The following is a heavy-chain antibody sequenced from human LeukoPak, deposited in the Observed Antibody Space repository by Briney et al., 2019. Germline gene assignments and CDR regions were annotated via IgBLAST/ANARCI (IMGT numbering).Heavy chain of an antibody. V-gene: IGHV3-23*01. CDR3: AKDGTAYCSSTSCLYSWFDP. CDR2: ISGSGGST. D-gene: IGHD2-2*01. J-gene: IGHJ5*02. CDR1: GFTFSSYA. Sequence: GGSLRLSCAASGFTFSSYAMSWVRQAPGKGLEGVSAISGSGGSTYYADSVKGRFTISRDNSKNTLYLQMNSLRAEDTAVYYCAKDGTAYCSSTSCLYSWFDPWGQGTLVTVSS.